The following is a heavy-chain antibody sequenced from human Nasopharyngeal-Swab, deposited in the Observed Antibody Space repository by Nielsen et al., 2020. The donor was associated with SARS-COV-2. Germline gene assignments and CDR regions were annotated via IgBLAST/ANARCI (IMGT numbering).Heavy chain of an antibody. CDR2: MNPNSGNT. J-gene: IGHJ6*03. D-gene: IGHD5-12*01. Sequence: WVRQAPGQGLEWMGWMNPNSGNTGYAQKFQGRVTMTRNTSISTAYMELSSLRSEDTAVYYCARGHRGYSGYDYYYYYMDVWSKGTTVTVSS. V-gene: IGHV1-8*01. CDR3: ARGHRGYSGYDYYYYYMDV.